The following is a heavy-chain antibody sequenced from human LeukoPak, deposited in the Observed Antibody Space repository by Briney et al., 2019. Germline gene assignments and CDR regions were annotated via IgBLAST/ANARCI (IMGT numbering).Heavy chain of an antibody. J-gene: IGHJ6*03. D-gene: IGHD2-2*01. CDR1: GYTFTSYG. Sequence: ASVKVSCKASGYTFTSYGISWVRQAPGQGLEWMGWISAYNGNTNYAQKLQGRVTMTTDTSTSTAYMELRSLRSDDTAVYYCARVGEDCSSTSCFRYYYYYYMDVWGKGTTVTVSS. CDR2: ISAYNGNT. CDR3: ARVGEDCSSTSCFRYYYYYYMDV. V-gene: IGHV1-18*01.